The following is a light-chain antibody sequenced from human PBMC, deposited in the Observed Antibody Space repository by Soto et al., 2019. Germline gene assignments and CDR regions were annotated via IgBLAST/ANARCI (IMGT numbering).Light chain of an antibody. CDR1: SSDIGAYNY. Sequence: QSVLTQPASVSGSPGQSITISCTGTSSDIGAYNYVSWYQQYPGKAPKLMIFEVSNWPSGVSYRFSGSKSGNTASLTISGLQAEDEADYFCSSYSISTAYLFGTGTKLTVL. V-gene: IGLV2-14*01. J-gene: IGLJ1*01. CDR2: EVS. CDR3: SSYSISTAYL.